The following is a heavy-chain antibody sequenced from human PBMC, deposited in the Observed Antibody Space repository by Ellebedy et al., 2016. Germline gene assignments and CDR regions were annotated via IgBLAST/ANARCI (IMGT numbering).Heavy chain of an antibody. CDR2: IYYSGST. J-gene: IGHJ4*02. CDR1: GASITNDPYY. CDR3: ATCGRDCDSPTLFDY. Sequence: LRLSCSVSGASITNDPYYWSWIRRPPGKGLEWIGYIYYSGSTHYIPSLRGRLFISLDMSKNQISLSLSSVTAADTARYYCATCGRDCDSPTLFDYWGQGALVTVSS. V-gene: IGHV4-30-4*01. D-gene: IGHD2-21*02.